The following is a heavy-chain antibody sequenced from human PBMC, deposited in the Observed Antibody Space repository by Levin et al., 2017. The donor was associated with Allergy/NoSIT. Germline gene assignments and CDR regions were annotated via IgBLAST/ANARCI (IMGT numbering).Heavy chain of an antibody. J-gene: IGHJ5*02. D-gene: IGHD1-7*01. CDR2: IKSKTDGGTT. Sequence: GGSLRLSCAASGFTFSNAWMSWVRQAPGKGLEWVGRIKSKTDGGTTDYAAPVKGRFTISRDDSKNTLYLQMNSLKTEDTAVYYCTTDTKIGITGTTLGSGLDPWGQGTLVTVSS. V-gene: IGHV3-15*01. CDR1: GFTFSNAW. CDR3: TTDTKIGITGTTLGSGLDP.